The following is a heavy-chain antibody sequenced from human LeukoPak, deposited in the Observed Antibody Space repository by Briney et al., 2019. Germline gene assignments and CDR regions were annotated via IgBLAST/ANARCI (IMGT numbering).Heavy chain of an antibody. CDR1: GGSISSYY. CDR3: AGHLTYYYGSGGRFDP. Sequence: SETLSLTCTVSGGSISSYYWSWIRQPAGKGLEWIGRIYTSGSTNYNPSLKSRVTMSVDTSKNQFSLKLSSVTAADTAVYYCAGHLTYYYGSGGRFDPWGQGTLVTVSS. V-gene: IGHV4-4*07. J-gene: IGHJ5*02. D-gene: IGHD3-10*01. CDR2: IYTSGST.